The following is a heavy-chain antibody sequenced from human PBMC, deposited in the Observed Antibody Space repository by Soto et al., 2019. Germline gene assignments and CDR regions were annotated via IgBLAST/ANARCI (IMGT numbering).Heavy chain of an antibody. CDR2: IYWGDVQ. V-gene: IGHV2-5*02. CDR3: AHSPCSGGTCYLFDY. CDR1: GFSLSTSGLG. Sequence: QITLKESGPTLLKPTQTLTLTCTVSGFSLSTSGLGVGWIRQPPGKSLEWLALIYWGDVQRYNPSLQTSLTLPKDDSRSQVVLTMTNMDPVDTATYYCAHSPCSGGTCYLFDYWGQGALVTVSS. J-gene: IGHJ4*02. D-gene: IGHD2-15*01.